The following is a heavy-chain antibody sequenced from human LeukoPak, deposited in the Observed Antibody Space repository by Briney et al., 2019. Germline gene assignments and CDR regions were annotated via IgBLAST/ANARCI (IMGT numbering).Heavy chain of an antibody. CDR3: AKGGTYSWDTSDV. CDR2: INSDGSIT. J-gene: IGHJ3*01. CDR1: ELSCSSHW. Sequence: PGGSLTLSCAASELSCSSHWMHWVRQAPGQGLVWLSSINSDGSITPYADAVKGRFTISRDNARDTWHLQMNSLRVDDSALYFCAKGGTYSWDTSDVWGQGTVVTV. V-gene: IGHV3-74*01. D-gene: IGHD1-26*01.